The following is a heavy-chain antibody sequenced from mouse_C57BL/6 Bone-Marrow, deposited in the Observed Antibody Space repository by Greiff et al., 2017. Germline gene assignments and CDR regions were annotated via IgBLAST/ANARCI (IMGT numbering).Heavy chain of an antibody. CDR2: IYPGSGNT. J-gene: IGHJ1*03. CDR3: AADYGKRYFGV. D-gene: IGHD2-1*01. V-gene: IGHV1-76*01. CDR1: GYTFTDYY. Sequence: QVQLQQSGAELVRPGASVKLSCKASGYTFTDYYINWVKQRPGQGLEWIARIYPGSGNTYYNEKFKGKATLTAEKSSSTAYMQLSSLTSEDSAVYFCAADYGKRYFGVWGTGTTVTVSS.